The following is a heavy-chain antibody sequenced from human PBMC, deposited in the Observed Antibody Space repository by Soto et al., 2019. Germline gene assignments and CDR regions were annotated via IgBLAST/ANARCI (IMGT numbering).Heavy chain of an antibody. CDR3: AREVVGATTRTGMRIDY. D-gene: IGHD1-26*01. V-gene: IGHV4-39*02. CDR1: GDSISSSRYS. CDR2: IYYSGST. Sequence: SETLCLTCTVSGDSISSSRYSWGWIRQPPGKGLEWIGSIYYSGSTYYNPSLKSRVTISVDTSKNQFSLKLSSVTAADTAVYYCAREVVGATTRTGMRIDYWGQGTLVTGSS. J-gene: IGHJ4*02.